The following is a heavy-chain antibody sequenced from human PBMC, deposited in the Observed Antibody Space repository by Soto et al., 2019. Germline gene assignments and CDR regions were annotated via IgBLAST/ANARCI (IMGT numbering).Heavy chain of an antibody. J-gene: IGHJ4*01. V-gene: IGHV4-61*01. CDR3: KGGRKTTVD. CDR2: IYNSGST. D-gene: IGHD4-17*01. Sequence: QVQLQESGPGLVKPSETLSLTCSVSGGSVSSANNYWSWVRQPPGKGLEWIGYIYNSGSTNYNPSLTRRVHISVDTAKNQFPLKPSSGAGADPGVDFWKGGRKTTVDWGQGTLVNVPS. CDR1: GGSVSSANNY.